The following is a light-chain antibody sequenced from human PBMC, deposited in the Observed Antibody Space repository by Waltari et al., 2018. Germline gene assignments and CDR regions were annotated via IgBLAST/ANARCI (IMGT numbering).Light chain of an antibody. Sequence: QSALTQPASVSGSPGQSITISCTGTSSDIGSYILVSWYPQHPGKAPKLMIYEGSKHPSGISNRFSGSNDGITGSLPISGLQAEDEADYYGCSYAGNNRRIFGGGTKLTV. V-gene: IGLV2-23*01. CDR1: SSDIGSYIL. J-gene: IGLJ2*01. CDR3: CSYAGNNRRI. CDR2: EGS.